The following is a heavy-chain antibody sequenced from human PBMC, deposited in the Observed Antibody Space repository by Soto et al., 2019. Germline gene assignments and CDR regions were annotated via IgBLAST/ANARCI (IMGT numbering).Heavy chain of an antibody. CDR3: ARDNCSSTSCYKSPWWFDS. J-gene: IGHJ5*01. Sequence: SETLSLTCTVSGGSISSYYWSWIRQPPGKGLEWIGYIYYSGSTNYNPSLKSRVTISVDTSKNQFSLKLSSVTAADTAVYYCARDNCSSTSCYKSPWWFDSWRQGTLGTVSS. CDR1: GGSISSYY. CDR2: IYYSGST. D-gene: IGHD2-2*02. V-gene: IGHV4-59*01.